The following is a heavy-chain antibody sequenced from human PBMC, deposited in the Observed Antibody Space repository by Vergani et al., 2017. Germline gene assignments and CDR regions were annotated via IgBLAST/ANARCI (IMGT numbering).Heavy chain of an antibody. D-gene: IGHD6-13*01. V-gene: IGHV7-4-1*02. CDR3: AREPRAAAXSRGPVYYYYGMDV. CDR2: INTNTGNP. Sequence: QVQLVQSGSELKKPGASVKVSCKASGYTFTSYAMNWVRQAPGQGLEWMGWINTNTGNPTYAQGFTGRFVFSLDTSVSTAYLQISSLKAEDTAVYYCAREPRAAAXSRGPVYYYYGMDVWGQGTTVTVSS. J-gene: IGHJ6*02. CDR1: GYTFTSYA.